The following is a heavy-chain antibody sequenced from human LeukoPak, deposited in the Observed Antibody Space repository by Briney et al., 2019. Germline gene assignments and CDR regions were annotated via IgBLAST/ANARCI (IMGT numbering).Heavy chain of an antibody. Sequence: GESLQISCQASGYSFTSYWIGWVRQMPGKGLEWMGIIYPGDSDTRYSPSFRGQVTISADKSISTAYLQWSSLKASDSAMYYCATPTAEDAFDIWGQGTMVTVSS. CDR3: ATPTAEDAFDI. D-gene: IGHD4-17*01. CDR1: GYSFTSYW. V-gene: IGHV5-51*01. CDR2: IYPGDSDT. J-gene: IGHJ3*02.